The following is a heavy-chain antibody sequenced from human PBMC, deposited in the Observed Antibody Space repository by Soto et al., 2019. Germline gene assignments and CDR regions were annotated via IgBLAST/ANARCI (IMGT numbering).Heavy chain of an antibody. CDR1: GGTFSSYA. V-gene: IGHV1-69*13. D-gene: IGHD1-7*01. Sequence: GAAVKVSCKASGGTFSSYAISWVRQAPGQGREWMGGIIPIFGTANYAQKFQGRVTITADESTSTAYMELSSLRSEDTALYYCARVGITGTGEFDYWGQGTLVTVSS. CDR3: ARVGITGTGEFDY. CDR2: IIPIFGTA. J-gene: IGHJ4*02.